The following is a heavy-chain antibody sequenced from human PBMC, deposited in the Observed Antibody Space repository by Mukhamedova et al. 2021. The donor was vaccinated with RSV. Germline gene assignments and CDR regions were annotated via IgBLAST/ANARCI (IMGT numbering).Heavy chain of an antibody. J-gene: IGHJ4*02. V-gene: IGHV3-11*01. CDR2: ISVSGADR. CDR3: VSVARLAAY. Sequence: GKGLEWLSYISVSGADRNYADSVRGRFTISRDNAKKSVYLQMNSLRDEDTAIYYCVSVARLAAYWGQVVRVTVSS. D-gene: IGHD5/OR15-5a*01.